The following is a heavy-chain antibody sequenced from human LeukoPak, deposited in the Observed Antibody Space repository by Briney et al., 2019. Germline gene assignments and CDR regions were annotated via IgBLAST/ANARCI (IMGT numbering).Heavy chain of an antibody. J-gene: IGHJ4*02. V-gene: IGHV3-74*01. Sequence: GGSLRLSCAASGFTFSPYTMYWVRQAPGKGLVWVSRINPDGSTTTYADSVKGRFTISRDNAKNTLYLQMNSLRAEDTAVYYCARVRVGAYDFEYWGQGTLVTVSS. CDR1: GFTFSPYT. CDR2: INPDGSTT. CDR3: ARVRVGAYDFEY. D-gene: IGHD3-10*01.